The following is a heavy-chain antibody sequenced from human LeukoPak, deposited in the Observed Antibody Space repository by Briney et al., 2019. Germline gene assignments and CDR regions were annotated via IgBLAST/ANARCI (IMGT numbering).Heavy chain of an antibody. Sequence: PSETLSLTCAAYGGSFSGYYWSWIRQPPGKGLEWIGEINHSGSTNYNPSLKSRVTISVDTSKNQFSLKLSSVTAADTAVYYCAREDYYDSSGYWVYWGQGTLVTVSS. CDR2: INHSGST. V-gene: IGHV4-34*01. CDR3: AREDYYDSSGYWVY. D-gene: IGHD3-22*01. CDR1: GGSFSGYY. J-gene: IGHJ4*02.